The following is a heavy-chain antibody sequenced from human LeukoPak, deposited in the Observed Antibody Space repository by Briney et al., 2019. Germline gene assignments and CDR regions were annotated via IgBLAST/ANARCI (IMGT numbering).Heavy chain of an antibody. Sequence: GASLKISCMGSGYSFTSYWIGWVRQMPGKGLEWMGIIYPGDSDTRYSPPFQGQVTISADKSISTAYLQWSSLKASDTAMYYCARHMDDFWSGPANYWGQGTLVTVSS. D-gene: IGHD3-3*01. V-gene: IGHV5-51*01. J-gene: IGHJ4*02. CDR2: IYPGDSDT. CDR3: ARHMDDFWSGPANY. CDR1: GYSFTSYW.